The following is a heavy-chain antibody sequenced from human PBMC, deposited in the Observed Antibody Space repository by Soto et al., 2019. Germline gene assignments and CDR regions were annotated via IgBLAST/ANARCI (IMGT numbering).Heavy chain of an antibody. Sequence: QVQLVQSGAEVKKPGSSAKVSCKACGGTFSSYAISWVRQAPGQGLEWMGGMIPIVGTANDAQKFQGRVTMTADESTRTGYRELSRLISEDTAVYYCAAGGSHFYYYYGMDVWGQGTTVTVSS. CDR3: AAGGSHFYYYYGMDV. V-gene: IGHV1-69*12. D-gene: IGHD5-12*01. CDR2: MIPIVGTA. J-gene: IGHJ6*02. CDR1: GGTFSSYA.